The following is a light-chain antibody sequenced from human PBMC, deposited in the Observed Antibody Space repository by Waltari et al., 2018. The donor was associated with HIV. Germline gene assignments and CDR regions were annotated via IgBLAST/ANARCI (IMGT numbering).Light chain of an antibody. CDR2: EVS. Sequence: QSALTQPASVSGPPGQSITISCTGTSSDVGGYNYVSWYQQHPGKAPKLMIYEVSNRPSGVSNRFSGSKSGNTASLTISGLQAEDEADYYCSSYTRSSTHVVFGGGTKLTVL. CDR3: SSYTRSSTHVV. CDR1: SSDVGGYNY. J-gene: IGLJ2*01. V-gene: IGLV2-14*01.